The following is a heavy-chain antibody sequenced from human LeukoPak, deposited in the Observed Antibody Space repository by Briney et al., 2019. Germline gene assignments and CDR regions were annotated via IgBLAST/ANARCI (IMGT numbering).Heavy chain of an antibody. CDR3: ARSVSAYAGRGWFDP. Sequence: SDTLSLTRSVSGGSIRSLGYSWGWIRQPPGKGLEWMASMYYTGTTYYNLSLKSRVTMSVDTSKNQFSLNLTSVTAADTAAFYCARSVSAYAGRGWFDPWGLGTLVTVSS. J-gene: IGHJ5*02. V-gene: IGHV4-39*07. CDR2: MYYTGTT. D-gene: IGHD5-12*01. CDR1: GGSIRSLGYS.